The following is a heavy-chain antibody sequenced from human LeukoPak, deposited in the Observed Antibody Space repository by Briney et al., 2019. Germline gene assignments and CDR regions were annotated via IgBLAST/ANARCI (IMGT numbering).Heavy chain of an antibody. J-gene: IGHJ6*03. CDR2: INAYNGNT. V-gene: IGHV1-18*01. D-gene: IGHD1-26*01. CDR1: GYTFTSSG. Sequence: GASVKVSCKASGYTFTSSGISWVRQAPGQGLEWMGWINAYNGNTNYEQKLQGRVTMTTDTSTGTAYMELRSLRSDDTAVYYCARTTNSYYYYYYIDVWGKGTTVTVSS. CDR3: ARTTNSYYYYYYIDV.